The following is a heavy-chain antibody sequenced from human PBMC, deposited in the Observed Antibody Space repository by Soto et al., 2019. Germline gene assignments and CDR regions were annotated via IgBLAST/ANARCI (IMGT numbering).Heavy chain of an antibody. CDR3: ARDSGVVSWFDT. J-gene: IGHJ5*02. Sequence: GGSLRLSCAASGFTFSSYSMNWVRQAPGKGLEWVSSISSSSSYIYYADSVKGRFTISRDNAKNSLYLQMNSLRAEDPAVYYCARDSGVVSWFDTWGQGTLVTVSP. D-gene: IGHD3-3*01. CDR1: GFTFSSYS. V-gene: IGHV3-21*01. CDR2: ISSSSSYI.